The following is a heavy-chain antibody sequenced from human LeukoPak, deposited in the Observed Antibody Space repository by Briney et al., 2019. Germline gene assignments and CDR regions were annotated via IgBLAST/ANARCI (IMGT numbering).Heavy chain of an antibody. D-gene: IGHD3-16*01. Sequence: ALRLSCPSSGCIFGDYAMSWVRPAAGKGLAWVGLIRGRVYGATTEYAASVKRRFALSRDDYKNIAYLQMNSLKSEDTAMYYCSREGAGVFQYWGQGILVTVSS. CDR1: GCIFGDYA. CDR3: SREGAGVFQY. CDR2: IRGRVYGATT. V-gene: IGHV3-49*04. J-gene: IGHJ4*02.